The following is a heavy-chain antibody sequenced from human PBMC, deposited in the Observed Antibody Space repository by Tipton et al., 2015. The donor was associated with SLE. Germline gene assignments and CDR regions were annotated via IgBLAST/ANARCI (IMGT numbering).Heavy chain of an antibody. CDR3: ARGKWYFDL. V-gene: IGHV4-59*01. J-gene: IGHJ2*01. Sequence: TLSLTCAVSGGSIRGNYWSWIRQPPGKGLEWIGYVYDSERSNYNPSLKSRVTISIDTSKNQFSLKLRSVTAADTALYYCARGKWYFDLWGRGTLVTVSS. CDR2: VYDSERS. CDR1: GGSIRGNY.